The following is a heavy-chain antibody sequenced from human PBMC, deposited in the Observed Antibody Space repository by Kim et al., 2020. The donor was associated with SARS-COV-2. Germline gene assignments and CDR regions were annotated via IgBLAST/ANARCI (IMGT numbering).Heavy chain of an antibody. J-gene: IGHJ4*02. Sequence: GGSLRLSCAASGFTFSSYGMHWVRQAPGKGLEWVAVISYDGSNKYYADSVKGRFTISRDNSKNTLYLQMNSRRAEGTAVYYCARDLPDYGGNSVFDYWGQGTLLTVSS. CDR2: ISYDGSNK. V-gene: IGHV3-33*05. CDR1: GFTFSSYG. CDR3: ARDLPDYGGNSVFDY. D-gene: IGHD4-17*01.